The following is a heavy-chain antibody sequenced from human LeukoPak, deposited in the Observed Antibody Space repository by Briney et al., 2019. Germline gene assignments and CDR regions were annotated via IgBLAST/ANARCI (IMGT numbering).Heavy chain of an antibody. V-gene: IGHV4-59*01. CDR3: ARDSDRSTAYAFDI. CDR2: IYYSGST. CDR1: GGSISSYY. Sequence: TSETLSLTCTVSGGSISSYYWSWIRQPPGKGLEWIGYIYYSGSTNYNPSLKSRVTISVDTSKNQFSLKLSSVTAADTAVYYCARDSDRSTAYAFDIWGQGTMVTVSS. J-gene: IGHJ3*02. D-gene: IGHD2-8*02.